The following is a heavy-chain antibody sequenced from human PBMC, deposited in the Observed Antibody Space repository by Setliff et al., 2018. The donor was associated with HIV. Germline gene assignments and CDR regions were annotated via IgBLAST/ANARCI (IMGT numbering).Heavy chain of an antibody. CDR1: GGTLSSHA. CDR3: ARDDHYYDLGSIYSDWYFDI. V-gene: IGHV1-69*13. CDR2: IIPIFDRT. Sequence: SVKVSCKISGGTLSSHALSWVRQAPGQGLEWMGGIIPIFDRTNYAQKFQGRVTITADESTSTAYMELSSLRSEDTAVYYCARDDHYYDLGSIYSDWYFDIWGRGTLVTVSS. J-gene: IGHJ2*01. D-gene: IGHD3-10*01.